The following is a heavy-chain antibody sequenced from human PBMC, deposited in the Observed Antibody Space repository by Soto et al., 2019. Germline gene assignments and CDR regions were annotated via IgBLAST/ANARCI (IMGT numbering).Heavy chain of an antibody. Sequence: PSETLSLTCAVYGGSFSGYYWSWIRQPPGKGLEWIGEINHSGSTNYNPSLKSRVTISVDTSKNQFSLKLSSVTAADTAVYYCARRNYYGSGSYYYYYYYGMDVWGQGTTVTV. J-gene: IGHJ6*02. D-gene: IGHD3-10*01. V-gene: IGHV4-34*01. CDR2: INHSGST. CDR1: GGSFSGYY. CDR3: ARRNYYGSGSYYYYYYYGMDV.